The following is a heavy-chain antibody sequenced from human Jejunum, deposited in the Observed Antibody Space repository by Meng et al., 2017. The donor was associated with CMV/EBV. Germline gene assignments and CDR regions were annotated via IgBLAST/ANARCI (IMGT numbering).Heavy chain of an antibody. CDR3: TRADSSNYGSLFDY. D-gene: IGHD4-11*01. J-gene: IGHJ4*02. Sequence: VTFSGSSVQWGRQACGKGLEWVGRIRGKAQSYATAYAASVKGRFTISRDDSRNTAYLQMNSLKTEDTAVYYCTRADSSNYGSLFDYWGQGTLVTVSS. V-gene: IGHV3-73*01. CDR1: VTFSGSS. CDR2: IRGKAQSYAT.